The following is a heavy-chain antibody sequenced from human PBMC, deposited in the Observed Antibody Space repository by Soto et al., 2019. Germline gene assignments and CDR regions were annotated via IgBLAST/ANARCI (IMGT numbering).Heavy chain of an antibody. V-gene: IGHV5-10-1*01. J-gene: IGHJ6*02. CDR2: VDPTDSYT. D-gene: IGHD3-10*01. CDR1: GYSFTNYW. CDR3: ARQEPMVRGMIGAMDV. Sequence: PGESLKISCKGSGYSFTNYWIIWVRQMPGKGLEWMGRVDPTDSYTKYSPSFQGHVTISADKSISTAYLQWSSLKASDTAMYYCARQEPMVRGMIGAMDVWGQGTTVTVSS.